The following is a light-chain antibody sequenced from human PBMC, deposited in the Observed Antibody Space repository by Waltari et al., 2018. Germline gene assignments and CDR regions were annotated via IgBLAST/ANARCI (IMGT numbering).Light chain of an antibody. CDR2: DGS. CDR1: SSDIGRYDI. V-gene: IGLV2-23*01. CDR3: CSYAGNYVWV. Sequence: QSALTQPAAVSGSPGQSVTISCTGASSDIGRYDIVSWYQQHPGNAPKLVISDGSKRPSGVSDRFSGSKSGDTASLTISRLQFEDEADYYCCSYAGNYVWVFGGGTRLTVL. J-gene: IGLJ3*02.